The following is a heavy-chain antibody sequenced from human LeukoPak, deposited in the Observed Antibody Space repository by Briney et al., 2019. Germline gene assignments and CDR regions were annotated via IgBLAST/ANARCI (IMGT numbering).Heavy chain of an antibody. D-gene: IGHD4-17*01. CDR3: ARLTTMTTTGGPFDY. CDR1: GFDFSPYE. Sequence: PGGSLRLSCAGSGFDFSPYEMNWVRQAPGKGLEWVSYITSSGNTIYYADSVKGRFTISRDNAKNSLYLQMNSLRAEDTAVYYCARLTTMTTTGGPFDYWGQGTLVTVSS. V-gene: IGHV3-48*03. CDR2: ITSSGNTI. J-gene: IGHJ4*02.